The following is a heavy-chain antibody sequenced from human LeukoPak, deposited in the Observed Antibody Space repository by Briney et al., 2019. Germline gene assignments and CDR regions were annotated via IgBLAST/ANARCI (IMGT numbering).Heavy chain of an antibody. D-gene: IGHD2-15*01. V-gene: IGHV1-2*04. Sequence: ASVKVSCKASGYTFTGYYMHWVRQAPGQGLEWMGWINPNSGGTNYAQKFQGWVTMTRDTSISTAYMELSRLRSDDTAVYYCARAPGYSSGGSCLGWFDPWGQGTLVTVSS. CDR2: INPNSGGT. CDR3: ARAPGYSSGGSCLGWFDP. J-gene: IGHJ5*02. CDR1: GYTFTGYY.